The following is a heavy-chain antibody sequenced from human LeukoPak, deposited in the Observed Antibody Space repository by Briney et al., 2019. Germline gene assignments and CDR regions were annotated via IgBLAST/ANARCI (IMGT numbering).Heavy chain of an antibody. CDR2: IYYSGST. D-gene: IGHD1-1*01. Sequence: PSETLSLTCTVSGGSIGSYYWSWIRQPPGKGLEWIGYIYYSGSTNYNPSLKSRVTISVDTSKNQFSLKLSSVTAADTAVYYCARDLELGSDYWGQGTLVTVSS. CDR3: ARDLELGSDY. J-gene: IGHJ4*02. CDR1: GGSIGSYY. V-gene: IGHV4-59*01.